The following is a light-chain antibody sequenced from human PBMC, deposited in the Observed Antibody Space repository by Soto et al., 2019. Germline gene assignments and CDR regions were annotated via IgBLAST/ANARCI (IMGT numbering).Light chain of an antibody. CDR3: QQYGSSQYT. CDR2: GAS. V-gene: IGKV3-20*01. CDR1: QSVSSTY. Sequence: EIVLTQSPGTLSLSPGERATLSCRASQSVSSTYLAWYQQKPGQAPTLLIYGASSRATGIPDRFSGSGSGTDFTLTISRLEPEDFAVYYCQQYGSSQYTFGQGTKVDIK. J-gene: IGKJ2*01.